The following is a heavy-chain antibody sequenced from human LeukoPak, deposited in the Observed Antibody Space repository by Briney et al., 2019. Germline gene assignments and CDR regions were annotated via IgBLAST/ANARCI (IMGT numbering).Heavy chain of an antibody. Sequence: GESLKISCKGSGYSFTSYWIGWVRQMPGKGLEWMGIIYPGDSDTRYSPSFQGQVTISADKSISTAYLQWSSLKASDTAMYYCARRAEYYYGSGSSQSLDYWGQGALVTVSS. CDR2: IYPGDSDT. CDR3: ARRAEYYYGSGSSQSLDY. J-gene: IGHJ4*02. CDR1: GYSFTSYW. D-gene: IGHD3-10*01. V-gene: IGHV5-51*01.